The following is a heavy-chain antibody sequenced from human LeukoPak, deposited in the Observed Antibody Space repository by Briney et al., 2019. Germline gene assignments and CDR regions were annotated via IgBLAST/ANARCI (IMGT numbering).Heavy chain of an antibody. Sequence: GGSLRLSCAASGFTFSSYAMSWVRQAPGKGLEWVSAISGSGGSTYYADSVKGRFTISRDNSKTTLYLQMNSLTAVDTAVYYCAKALYGDYGNFDFWGQGTLVTVSS. V-gene: IGHV3-23*01. CDR3: AKALYGDYGNFDF. CDR2: ISGSGGST. CDR1: GFTFSSYA. D-gene: IGHD4-17*01. J-gene: IGHJ4*02.